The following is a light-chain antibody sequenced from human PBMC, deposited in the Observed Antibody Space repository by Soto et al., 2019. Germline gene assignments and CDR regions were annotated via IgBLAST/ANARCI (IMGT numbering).Light chain of an antibody. CDR2: KAS. V-gene: IGKV1-5*03. J-gene: IGKJ1*01. CDR3: QHYKSYPWT. CDR1: QSIDSW. Sequence: DIQMTQSPSTLSASVGDRVTITCRASQSIDSWLAWYQQKPGQAPKLLRYKASSLASGVPSRCSGRGSETECTLTISSLQPDDVATYYCQHYKSYPWTFGQGTKVDIK.